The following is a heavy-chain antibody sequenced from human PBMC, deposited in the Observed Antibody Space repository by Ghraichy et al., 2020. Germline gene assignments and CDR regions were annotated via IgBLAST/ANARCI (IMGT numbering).Heavy chain of an antibody. CDR1: GGSVSSGSYY. V-gene: IGHV4-61*01. D-gene: IGHD1-26*01. CDR2: IYDSGST. Sequence: SQTLSLPCIVSGGSVSSGSYYWSWIRQPPGKGLEWIGYIYDSGSTDYNPSLKSRVPIAADTSKNQFSLKLSSVTAADTAVYYCARGRIVGVTGYYFDNWGQRTLVTVSS. CDR3: ARGRIVGVTGYYFDN. J-gene: IGHJ4*01.